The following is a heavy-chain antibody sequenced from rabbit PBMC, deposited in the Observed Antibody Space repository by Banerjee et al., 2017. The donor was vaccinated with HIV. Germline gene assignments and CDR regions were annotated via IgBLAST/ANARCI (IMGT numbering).Heavy chain of an antibody. V-gene: IGHV1S40*01. J-gene: IGHJ4*01. CDR2: IDVRSSGST. Sequence: QSLEESGGDLVTPGASPTLTCTASGFSFSSSYCMSWVRQAPGKGLEWIGCIDVRSSGSTYYASWAKGRFTISKTSSTTVTLQMTSLTAADTATYFCARDGYAGYVGYGYANLWGPGTLVTVS. CDR1: GFSFSSSYC. CDR3: ARDGYAGYVGYGYANL. D-gene: IGHD6-1*01.